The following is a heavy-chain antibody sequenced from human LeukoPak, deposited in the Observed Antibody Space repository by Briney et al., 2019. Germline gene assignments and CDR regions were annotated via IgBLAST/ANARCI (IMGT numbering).Heavy chain of an antibody. D-gene: IGHD2-8*02. CDR2: ISGSGGST. CDR1: GFTFSSYA. J-gene: IGHJ4*02. CDR3: AKGLRGVYYFDY. V-gene: IGHV3-23*01. Sequence: PGGSLRLSCAASGFTFSSYAMSWVRQAPGKGLEWVSVISGSGGSTYYADSVKGRFTISRDNSKNTLYLQMNSLRAEDTAVYYCAKGLRGVYYFDYWGQGTLVTVSS.